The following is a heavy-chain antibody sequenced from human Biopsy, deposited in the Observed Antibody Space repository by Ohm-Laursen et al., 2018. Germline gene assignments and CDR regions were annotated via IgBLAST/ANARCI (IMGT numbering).Heavy chain of an antibody. J-gene: IGHJ5*02. CDR3: ARAVRYRLLSDP. CDR1: GFTFNRSA. Sequence: GASVKVSCKASGFTFNRSAMQWVRQARGQRLEWIGWIVVGGGNTNYAQKFQERVTITRDMSTSTAYMELSSLRSEDTAVYYCARAVRYRLLSDPWGQGTLVTVSS. CDR2: IVVGGGNT. V-gene: IGHV1-58*02. D-gene: IGHD2/OR15-2a*01.